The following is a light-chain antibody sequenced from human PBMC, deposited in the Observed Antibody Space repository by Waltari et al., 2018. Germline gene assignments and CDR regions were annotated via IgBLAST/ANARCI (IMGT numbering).Light chain of an antibody. CDR1: SGQRRNV. J-gene: IGLJ3*02. CDR3: QSGGHGTWV. Sequence: QLVVTQSPSASASLGASVKLTCTLSSGQRRNVIAWLQQRPEKGPRYLMKVNSDGSHTKGDEIPDRFSGSSSGAERYLTISSLQSEDEGDYYCQSGGHGTWVFGGGTKLTVL. V-gene: IGLV4-69*01. CDR2: VNSDGSH.